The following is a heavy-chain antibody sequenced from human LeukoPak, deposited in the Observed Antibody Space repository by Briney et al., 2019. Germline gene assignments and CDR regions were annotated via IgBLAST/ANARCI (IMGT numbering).Heavy chain of an antibody. CDR1: GGTISSYY. V-gene: IGHV4-59*01. Sequence: SETLSLTCTVSGGTISSYYWSWIRQPPGKGLEWIGYNSYSGNTNYNPSLKSRVTISVDTSKNHFSLNLSSVTAADTAVYYCARVGSGSFDYWGQGTLVTVSS. CDR3: ARVGSGSFDY. D-gene: IGHD1-26*01. J-gene: IGHJ4*02. CDR2: NSYSGNT.